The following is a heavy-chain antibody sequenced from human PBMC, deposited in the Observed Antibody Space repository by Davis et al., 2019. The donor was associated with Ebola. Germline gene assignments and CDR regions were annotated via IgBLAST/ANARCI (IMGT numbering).Heavy chain of an antibody. CDR2: IRSSSSYI. Sequence: PGGSLRLSCAASGFTFSSYSMNWVRQAPGKGLEWVSSIRSSSSYIYYADSVKVRFTISRDNAKNSLYLQMNSLRGEDTAVYYCARDPIVALIVPSYGMDVWGPGTTVTVSS. J-gene: IGHJ6*01. CDR1: GFTFSSYS. V-gene: IGHV3-21*01. CDR3: ARDPIVALIVPSYGMDV. D-gene: IGHD5-12*01.